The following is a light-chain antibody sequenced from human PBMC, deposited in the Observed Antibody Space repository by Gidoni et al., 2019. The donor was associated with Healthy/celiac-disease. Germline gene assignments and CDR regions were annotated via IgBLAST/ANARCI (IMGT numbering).Light chain of an antibody. CDR3: QQYNRYWT. V-gene: IGKV1-5*03. CDR2: KAS. Sequence: DIQMTQSPSTLSASGGDRVTITCRASQSISSWLAWYQQKPGKAPKLLIYKASSLESGVPSRFSGSGSVTEFTLTISSLQPDDFATYYCQQYNRYWTFGHGTKVEIK. CDR1: QSISSW. J-gene: IGKJ1*01.